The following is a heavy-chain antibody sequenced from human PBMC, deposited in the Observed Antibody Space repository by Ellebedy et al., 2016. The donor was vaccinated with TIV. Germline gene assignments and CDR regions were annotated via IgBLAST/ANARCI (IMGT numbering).Heavy chain of an antibody. V-gene: IGHV1-24*01. CDR1: GYSLTELS. CDR2: YDPEVGQT. CDR3: ATANDRNVGLFYWFDP. D-gene: IGHD1-1*01. Sequence: AASVKVSCKVSGYSLTELSMHWVRQAPGKGLEWMGGYDPEVGQTVYAHNLQGRLTMTEDTSTDTAYMELNSLTSEDTAVYYCATANDRNVGLFYWFDPWGQGALVTVSS. J-gene: IGHJ5*02.